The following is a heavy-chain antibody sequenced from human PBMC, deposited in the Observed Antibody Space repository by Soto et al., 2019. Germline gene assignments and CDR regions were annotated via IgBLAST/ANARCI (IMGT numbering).Heavy chain of an antibody. V-gene: IGHV4-39*01. CDR3: APLSVSLSGPYGVHV. D-gene: IGHD2-15*01. Sequence: SETLSLTCSVSGYSVTSSDYYWAWIRQPPGKGLEWIGSMFYSGLTYYNPSLKSRVTLSVDTSKNQFSVRLNSVTAADTAVYYCAPLSVSLSGPYGVHVWGQGTTVTVSS. CDR1: GYSVTSSDYY. CDR2: MFYSGLT. J-gene: IGHJ6*02.